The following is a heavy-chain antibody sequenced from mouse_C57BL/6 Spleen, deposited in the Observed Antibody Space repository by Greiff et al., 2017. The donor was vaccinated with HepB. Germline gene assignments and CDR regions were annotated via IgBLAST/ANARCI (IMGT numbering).Heavy chain of an antibody. J-gene: IGHJ2*01. CDR3: TGGGLGY. D-gene: IGHD2-4*01. CDR1: GFTFSNYW. V-gene: IGHV6-3*01. CDR2: IILKSDNYAT. Sequence: EVKLVESGGLVQPGGSMKLSCVASGFTFSNYWMNWFRQSPAKGLEWVAQIILKSDNYATHYAESVKGRFTISRDDSKSSVYLQMNNLRAEDTGIYYCTGGGLGYWGQGTTLTVSS.